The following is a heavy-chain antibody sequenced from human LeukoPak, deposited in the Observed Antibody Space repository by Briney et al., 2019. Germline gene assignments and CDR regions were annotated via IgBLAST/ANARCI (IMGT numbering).Heavy chain of an antibody. CDR3: AKDRSSWTNGMDV. J-gene: IGHJ6*02. CDR2: IRYDGSNK. D-gene: IGHD6-13*01. V-gene: IGHV3-30*02. CDR1: GFTFSLYG. Sequence: PGGSLRLSCAASGFTFSLYGVHWVRQAPGKGLEWLAFIRYDGSNKYYADSVKGRFTISRDNSKNTLYLQINSLRAEDTAVYYCAKDRSSWTNGMDVWGQGTTATVSS.